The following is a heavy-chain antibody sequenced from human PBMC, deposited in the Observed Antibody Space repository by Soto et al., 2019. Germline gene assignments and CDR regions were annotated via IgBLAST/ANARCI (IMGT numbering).Heavy chain of an antibody. CDR1: GYTFNEFP. Sequence: ASVKVSCKVSGYTFNEFPMHWVRQAPGKGLEWMGGFDPENGETISAQKFRGRVTMTEDTSTDTAYVELRSLRSEDTAVYYCAQVSMGFAMDVWGQGTTVNVSS. CDR3: AQVSMGFAMDV. V-gene: IGHV1-24*01. D-gene: IGHD3-10*01. J-gene: IGHJ6*02. CDR2: FDPENGET.